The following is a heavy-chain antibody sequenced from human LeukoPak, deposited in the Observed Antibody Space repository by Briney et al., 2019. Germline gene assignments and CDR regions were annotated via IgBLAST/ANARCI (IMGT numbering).Heavy chain of an antibody. CDR2: ISNGGVST. CDR1: GFTFSSYA. V-gene: IGHV3-23*01. Sequence: RGSLRLSCAASGFTFSSYAMSWVRQAPGKGLEWVSVISNGGVSTYYADSVKGRFTISRDNSKNTLYLQMNSLRAEDTAVYYCAKGASSSSAPLSGSQLFDYWGQGTLVTVSS. D-gene: IGHD1-26*01. CDR3: AKGASSSSAPLSGSQLFDY. J-gene: IGHJ4*02.